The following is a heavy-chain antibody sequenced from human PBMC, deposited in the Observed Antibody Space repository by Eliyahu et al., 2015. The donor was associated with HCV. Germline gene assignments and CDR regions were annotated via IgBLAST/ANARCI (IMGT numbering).Heavy chain of an antibody. V-gene: IGHV1-69*18. CDR2: IYTVFDSI. CDR1: GGTFSSYG. J-gene: IGHJ3*02. D-gene: IGHD3-22*01. CDR3: ARDARDFYDNSGHYDSFDI. Sequence: QEQLVQSGTEVRTPGSSVRVSCKASGGTFSSYGVSWVRQAPGQGLEWMGSIYTVFDSIKYAKKFQGRVTISADESATTIYMELSGLTSDDRAVYFCARDARDFYDNSGHYDSFDIWGQGTRVIVSS.